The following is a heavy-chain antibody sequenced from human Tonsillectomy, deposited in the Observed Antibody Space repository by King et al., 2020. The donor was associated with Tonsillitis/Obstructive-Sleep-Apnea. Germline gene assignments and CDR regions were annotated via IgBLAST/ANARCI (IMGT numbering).Heavy chain of an antibody. CDR1: GGSFSGYY. CDR3: ARGPPLDYRNYIIDY. V-gene: IGHV4-34*01. J-gene: IGHJ4*02. Sequence: VQLQQWGAGLLKPSETLSLTCAVYGGSFSGYYWSWIRQPPGKGLELIGEINHSGSTNYNPSLKSRDTISVDTSKNQFSLKLSSVPAADTAVYYCARGPPLDYRNYIIDYWGQGTLVTVSS. CDR2: INHSGST. D-gene: IGHD4-11*01.